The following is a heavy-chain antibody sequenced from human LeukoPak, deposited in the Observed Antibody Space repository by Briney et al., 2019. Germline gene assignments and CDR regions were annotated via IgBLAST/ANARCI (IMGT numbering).Heavy chain of an antibody. CDR2: LYSSGVT. J-gene: IGHJ6*02. D-gene: IGHD5-24*01. CDR1: GFTFSSNY. Sequence: PGGSLRLSCAASGFTFSSNYMSWVRQAPGKGLEWVSLLYSSGVTYYAESVKGRFTISRDNSKNTLYLQMNSLRAEDTAVYYCASRDKGYYYGMDVWGQGTTVTVSS. V-gene: IGHV3-66*01. CDR3: ASRDKGYYYGMDV.